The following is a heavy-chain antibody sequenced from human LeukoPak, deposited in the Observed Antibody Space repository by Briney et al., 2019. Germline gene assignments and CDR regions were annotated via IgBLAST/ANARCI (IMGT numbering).Heavy chain of an antibody. Sequence: GGSLRLSCAASAFTFRTYWMSWVRQAPGKGLEWVAMIKPDGSEKYYVDSVKGLFTISRDNAKNSLYLQMNSLRAEDTAVYYCAREAGFDIWGQGTMVTVSS. CDR3: AREAGFDI. V-gene: IGHV3-7*01. CDR2: IKPDGSEK. CDR1: AFTFRTYW. J-gene: IGHJ3*02.